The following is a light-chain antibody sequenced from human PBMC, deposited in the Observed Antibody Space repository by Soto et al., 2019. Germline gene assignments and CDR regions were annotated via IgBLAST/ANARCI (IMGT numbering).Light chain of an antibody. CDR3: QQYGDSPT. V-gene: IGKV3-20*01. CDR2: GPS. J-gene: IGKJ5*01. CDR1: QSLSSTY. Sequence: EIFMTQSPCTLSVSPGELAPLPCRASQSLSSTYLAWYQQKPGQAPRVLIYGPSSRAAGTPDRFSGSGSGTDFTLTISRLEPEYFAVYYCQQYGDSPTFGQGTRLEIK.